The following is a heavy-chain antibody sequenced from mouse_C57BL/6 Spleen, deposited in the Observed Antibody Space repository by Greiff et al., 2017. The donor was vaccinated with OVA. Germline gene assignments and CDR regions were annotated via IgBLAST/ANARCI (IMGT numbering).Heavy chain of an antibody. Sequence: QVQLQQSGPELVKPGASVKLSCKASGSTFTSYDINWVKQRPGQGLEWIGWIYPRDGSTKYNEKFKGKDTLTVDTSSSTAYMELHSLTSEDSAVYVCARSDYYGSDWYFDVWGTGTTVTVSS. CDR2: IYPRDGST. V-gene: IGHV1-85*01. J-gene: IGHJ1*03. D-gene: IGHD1-1*01. CDR3: ARSDYYGSDWYFDV. CDR1: GSTFTSYD.